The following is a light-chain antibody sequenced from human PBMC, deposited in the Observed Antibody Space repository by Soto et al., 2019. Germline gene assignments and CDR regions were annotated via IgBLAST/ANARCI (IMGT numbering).Light chain of an antibody. CDR2: DVT. J-gene: IGLJ3*02. Sequence: QSLLTQPRSVSGSPGQSVTISCTGTSSDVGGYNLVSWYQQYPGRAPKRLIYDVTKRPSGVPDRFSGSKSGNTASLTISGLQAEDDADYYCCSHAGSYTLGVFGGGTKLTVL. CDR1: SSDVGGYNL. V-gene: IGLV2-11*01. CDR3: CSHAGSYTLGV.